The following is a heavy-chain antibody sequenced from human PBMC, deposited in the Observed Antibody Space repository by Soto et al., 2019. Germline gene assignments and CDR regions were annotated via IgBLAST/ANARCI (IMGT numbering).Heavy chain of an antibody. CDR2: IIPTFGSP. J-gene: IGHJ5*02. D-gene: IGHD2-21*02. Sequence: SVKVSCKASRDTFSNYAITWVRQAPGQGLEWMGGIIPTFGSPKYAQKFQGRLTITADDSTYTAYMELASLTSDDTAVYYCARAVVTKYNWFEPWGQGTLVTVS. V-gene: IGHV1-69*13. CDR3: ARAVVTKYNWFEP. CDR1: RDTFSNYA.